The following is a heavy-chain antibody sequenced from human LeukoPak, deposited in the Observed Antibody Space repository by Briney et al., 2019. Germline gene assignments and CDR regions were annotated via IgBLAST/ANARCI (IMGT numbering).Heavy chain of an antibody. CDR3: ARDGGRNFDY. V-gene: IGHV3-23*01. J-gene: IGHJ4*02. CDR1: GFTFSSYA. CDR2: FSGSGGNT. Sequence: GGSLRLSCAASGFTFSSYAMSWVRQAPGKGLEWVSTFSGSGGNTYYADSVKGRFTISRDNSKNTLYLQMNSLRAEDTAVYYCARDGGRNFDYWGQGTLVTVSS.